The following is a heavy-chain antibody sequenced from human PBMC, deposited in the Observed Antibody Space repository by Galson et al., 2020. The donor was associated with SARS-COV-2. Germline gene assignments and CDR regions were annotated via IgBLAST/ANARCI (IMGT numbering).Heavy chain of an antibody. CDR2: IHYSGRT. D-gene: IGHD3-16*01. CDR3: ARVLLAWGSPSFDC. J-gene: IGHJ4*02. V-gene: IGHV4-30-4*01. CDR1: VGSFNSGNFY. Sequence: SETLSLTCTVPVGSFNSGNFYWSWIRQHPGKGLEWIGYIHYSGRTNYSPSLRSRLTMSVDTSNHRFYLNLTSVSAADTAVYYCARVLLAWGSPSFDCWGQGSLVTVSS.